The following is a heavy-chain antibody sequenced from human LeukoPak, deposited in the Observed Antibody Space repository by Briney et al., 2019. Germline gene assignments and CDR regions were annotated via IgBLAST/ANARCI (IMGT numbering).Heavy chain of an antibody. CDR2: IYHSGST. V-gene: IGHV4-4*02. CDR1: GGSISSSNW. D-gene: IGHD3-10*01. J-gene: IGHJ4*02. Sequence: PSETLSLTCAVSGGSISSSNWWSWVRQPPGKGLEWIGEIYHSGSTNYNPSLKSRVTISVDKSKNQFSLKLSSVTAADTAVYYCAGSRTVRGVIINFDYWGQGTLVTVSS. CDR3: AGSRTVRGVIINFDY.